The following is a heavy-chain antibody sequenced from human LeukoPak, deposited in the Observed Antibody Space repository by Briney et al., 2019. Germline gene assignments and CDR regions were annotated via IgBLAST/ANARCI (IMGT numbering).Heavy chain of an antibody. CDR2: IIPILDVT. D-gene: IGHD3-9*01. CDR3: ARGGGVDILTGFQY. J-gene: IGHJ4*02. CDR1: GGTXTNYA. V-gene: IGHV1-69*04. Sequence: SVKVSCKASGGTXTNYAINWVRQAPGQGLDWMGRIIPILDVTNYAQKFPGRVTITADQSTSTAYMELSSLRSEDTAVYYCARGGGVDILTGFQYWGQGTLVTVSS.